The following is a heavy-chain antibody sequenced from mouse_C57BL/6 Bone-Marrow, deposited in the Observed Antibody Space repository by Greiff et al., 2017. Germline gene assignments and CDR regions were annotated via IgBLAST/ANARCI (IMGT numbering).Heavy chain of an antibody. CDR2: MHPNGGSL. Sequence: QVQLQQPGAELVKPGASVKLSCKASGYTFTNYWMHWVKQRPGQGLEWIGLMHPNGGSLDYNEKFKSEATLSVDKSSSTVYMELCSLTSEDSSVYYCARSYDYSDDTVDNWCRGTAVSVTS. D-gene: IGHD2-4*01. V-gene: IGHV1-64*01. J-gene: IGHJ4*01. CDR1: GYTFTNYW. CDR3: ARSYDYSDDTVDN.